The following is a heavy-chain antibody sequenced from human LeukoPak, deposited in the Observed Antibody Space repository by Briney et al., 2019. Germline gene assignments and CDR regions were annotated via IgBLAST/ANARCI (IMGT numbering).Heavy chain of an antibody. CDR2: INHSGSK. J-gene: IGHJ5*02. CDR3: ARGRTYYYGSGSYYTVGWFDP. D-gene: IGHD3-10*01. V-gene: IGHV4-34*01. CDR1: GGSFSGYY. Sequence: SETLSLTCAVYGGSFSGYYWSWIRQPPGKGLEWIGEINHSGSKNYNPSLKSRVTISVDTSKNQFSLKLSSVTAADTAVYYCARGRTYYYGSGSYYTVGWFDPWGQGTLVTVSS.